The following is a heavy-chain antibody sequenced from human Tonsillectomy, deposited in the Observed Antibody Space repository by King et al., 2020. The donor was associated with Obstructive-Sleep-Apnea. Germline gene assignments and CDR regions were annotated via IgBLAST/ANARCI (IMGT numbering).Heavy chain of an antibody. CDR2: IIGSGGST. CDR1: GFTFSSYA. V-gene: IGHV3-23*04. J-gene: IGHJ3*02. Sequence: VQLVESGGGLVQPGGSLRLSCAASGFTFSSYAMSWVRQAPGKGLGWVSAIIGSGGSTYYADSVKGRVTISRDKSKNTLYLQMNSLRAEDTAVYYCAKEYYDSSGYHYDAFDIWGQGTMVTVSS. CDR3: AKEYYDSSGYHYDAFDI. D-gene: IGHD3-22*01.